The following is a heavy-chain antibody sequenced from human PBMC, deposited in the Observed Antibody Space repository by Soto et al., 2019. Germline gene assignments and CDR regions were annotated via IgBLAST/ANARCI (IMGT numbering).Heavy chain of an antibody. CDR1: GFTFSSYG. CDR3: ARVPTIGYCSSTSCYLLDY. D-gene: IGHD2-2*03. Sequence: QVQLVESGGGVVQPGRSLRLSCAASGFTFSSYGMHWVRQAPGKGLEWVAVIWYDGSNKYYADSVKGRFTISRDNSKNTLYLQMNSLRAEDTAVYYCARVPTIGYCSSTSCYLLDYWVQGTLVTVSS. J-gene: IGHJ4*02. CDR2: IWYDGSNK. V-gene: IGHV3-33*01.